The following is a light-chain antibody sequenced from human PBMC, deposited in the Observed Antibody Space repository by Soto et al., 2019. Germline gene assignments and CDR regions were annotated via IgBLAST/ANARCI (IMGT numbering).Light chain of an antibody. CDR3: MQALQTPWT. CDR1: QSLLHSNGYNY. Sequence: DIVMNQSPLSLPVTPGEPASISCRSSQSLLHSNGYNYLDWYLQKPGQSPQLLIYLGSNRASGVPERFSGRGSGTDFTLKISRVEAEDVGVYYCMQALQTPWTFGQGPKVEIK. J-gene: IGKJ1*01. V-gene: IGKV2-28*01. CDR2: LGS.